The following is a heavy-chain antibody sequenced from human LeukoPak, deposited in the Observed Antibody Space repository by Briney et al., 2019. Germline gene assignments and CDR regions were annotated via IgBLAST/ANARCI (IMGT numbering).Heavy chain of an antibody. V-gene: IGHV3-74*01. CDR2: ISSDGSNT. D-gene: IGHD4-17*01. Sequence: GGSLRLSCAASGFTFNRYWMHWVRQAPGKGLVWVSRISSDGSNTNYADSVKGRFTISRDSAENTLYLQMDGLTAEDTAVYFCVSRNYGSSPFDYWGQGTLVTVSS. CDR3: VSRNYGSSPFDY. J-gene: IGHJ4*02. CDR1: GFTFNRYW.